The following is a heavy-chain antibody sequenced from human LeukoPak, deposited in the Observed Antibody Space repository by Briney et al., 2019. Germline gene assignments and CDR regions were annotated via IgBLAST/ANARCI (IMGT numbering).Heavy chain of an antibody. D-gene: IGHD3-16*01. V-gene: IGHV4-59*01. Sequence: KPSETLSLTCTVSGGSISSYYWSWIRQPPGKGLEWIGYIYYSGSTNYNPSLKSRVTISVDTSKNQFSLKLSSVTAADTAVYYCARESYVANACDIWGQGTMVTVSS. CDR2: IYYSGST. CDR1: GGSISSYY. CDR3: ARESYVANACDI. J-gene: IGHJ3*02.